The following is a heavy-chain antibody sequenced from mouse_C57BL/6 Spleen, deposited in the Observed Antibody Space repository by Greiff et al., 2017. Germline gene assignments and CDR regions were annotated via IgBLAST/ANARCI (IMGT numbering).Heavy chain of an antibody. Sequence: EVHLVESGEGLVKPGGSLKLSCAASGFTFSGYAMSWVRQTPGKRLEWVAYISSGGDYIYYADTVKGRFTISRDNSRNTLYLQMSSLKSEDTAMYYCTRDRSTHWGQGTLVTVSA. D-gene: IGHD5-1*01. CDR1: GFTFSGYA. J-gene: IGHJ3*01. CDR3: TRDRSTH. CDR2: ISSGGDYI. V-gene: IGHV5-9-1*02.